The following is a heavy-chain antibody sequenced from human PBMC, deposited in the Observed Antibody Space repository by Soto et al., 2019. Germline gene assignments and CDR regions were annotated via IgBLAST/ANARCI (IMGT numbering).Heavy chain of an antibody. J-gene: IGHJ3*01. CDR2: ISYSSSVI. V-gene: IGHV3-11*01. CDR1: GFTFSDYY. Sequence: QVQLVESGGGLVKPGGSLRLSCSASGFTFSDYYMTWIRQAPGKGLEWLSHISYSSSVIFYAASVEGRFTISRDNDKNSLYLQMNSLRAEDTAVYYCARTRPYLPTDWGQGTMVTVSS. D-gene: IGHD1-26*01. CDR3: ARTRPYLPTD.